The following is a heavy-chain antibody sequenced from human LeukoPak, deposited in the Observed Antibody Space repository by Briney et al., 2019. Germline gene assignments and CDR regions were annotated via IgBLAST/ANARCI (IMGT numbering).Heavy chain of an antibody. CDR2: ISGSGGST. CDR3: AKEFYSSGWYEGWFDP. J-gene: IGHJ5*02. Sequence: GGSLRLSCAASGFTFSSYAMSWVRQAPGKGLEWVSAISGSGGSTYYADSVKGRFTISRDNSKNTLYLQMNSLRAEDTAVYYCAKEFYSSGWYEGWFDPWGQGTLVTVSS. D-gene: IGHD6-19*01. V-gene: IGHV3-23*01. CDR1: GFTFSSYA.